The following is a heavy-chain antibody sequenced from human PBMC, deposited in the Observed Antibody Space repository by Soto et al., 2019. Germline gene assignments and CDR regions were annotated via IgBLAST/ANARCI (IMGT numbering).Heavy chain of an antibody. J-gene: IGHJ6*02. D-gene: IGHD6-19*01. CDR2: ISGSGGST. CDR1: GFTFSSYA. CDR3: ANIAVAGPDYYYYGMDV. V-gene: IGHV3-23*01. Sequence: EVQLLESGRGLVQPGGSLRLSCAASGFTFSSYAMSWVRQAPGKGLEWVSAISGSGGSTYYADSVKGRFTISRDNSKNTLYLQMNSLRAEDTAVYYCANIAVAGPDYYYYGMDVWGQGTTVTVSS.